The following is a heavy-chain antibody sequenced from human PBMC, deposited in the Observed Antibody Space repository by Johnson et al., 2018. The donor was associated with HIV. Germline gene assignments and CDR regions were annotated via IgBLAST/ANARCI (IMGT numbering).Heavy chain of an antibody. CDR2: IGSAADT. D-gene: IGHD3-10*01. J-gene: IGHJ3*02. Sequence: VQLVESGGGVVQPGRSLRLSCAASGFTFTNYDMHWVRQPTGYGLEWVSAIGSAADTYFPGSVKGRFTISREDARNSLYLQMNSLRAEDTAVYYCARVPPSPYGSGSYGAFDIWGQGTMVTVSS. CDR1: GFTFTNYD. CDR3: ARVPPSPYGSGSYGAFDI. V-gene: IGHV3-13*01.